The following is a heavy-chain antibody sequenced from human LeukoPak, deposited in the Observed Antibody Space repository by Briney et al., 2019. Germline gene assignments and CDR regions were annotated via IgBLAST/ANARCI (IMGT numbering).Heavy chain of an antibody. V-gene: IGHV3-48*01. CDR3: ARDPDRGGGFDY. CDR1: GFTFSSYS. D-gene: IGHD2-15*01. Sequence: GGSLRLSCVASGFTFSSYSMNWVRQAPGKGPEWVSYISSSSTTIYYADSVKGRFTISRDNVQNSLYLQMNSLRAEDPAVYYCARDPDRGGGFDYWGQGTLVTASS. CDR2: ISSSSTTI. J-gene: IGHJ4*02.